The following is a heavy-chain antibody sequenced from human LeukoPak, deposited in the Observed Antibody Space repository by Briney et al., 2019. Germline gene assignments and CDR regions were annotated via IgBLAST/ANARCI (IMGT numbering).Heavy chain of an antibody. CDR3: AKDHDSTGLFQDRDY. CDR2: ISISANT. Sequence: GGSLRLSCAASGFTFSRYAMNLVRQAPGKGLEWVSTISISANTHYADSVKGRFTISRDNSKSTLYLQMNSLRAEDTAIYYCAKDHDSTGLFQDRDYWGQGTQVTISS. J-gene: IGHJ4*02. D-gene: IGHD6-19*01. V-gene: IGHV3-23*01. CDR1: GFTFSRYA.